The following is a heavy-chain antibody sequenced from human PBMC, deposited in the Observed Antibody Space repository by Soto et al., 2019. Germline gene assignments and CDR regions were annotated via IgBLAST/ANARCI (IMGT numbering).Heavy chain of an antibody. CDR3: ARDWDLLWGERWAGNYYCGMDV. CDR2: ISAYNGNT. D-gene: IGHD3-10*01. CDR1: GYTFTSYG. V-gene: IGHV1-18*04. J-gene: IGHJ6*02. Sequence: RASVKVSCKASGYTFTSYGISWVRQAPGQGLEWMGWISAYNGNTNYAQKLQGRVTMTTDTSTSTAYMELRSLRSDDTAVYYCARDWDLLWGERWAGNYYCGMDVWGQGTTVTRLL.